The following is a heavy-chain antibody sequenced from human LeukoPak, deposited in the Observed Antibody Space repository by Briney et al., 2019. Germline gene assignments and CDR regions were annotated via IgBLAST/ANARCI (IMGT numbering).Heavy chain of an antibody. Sequence: GGSLRLSCAGSGLMFSNHAMTWVRQAPGKGLEYVAESSGSGRDTYYADSVQGRFIISRDNSKNTLYLQMNSLRAEDTAEYYCGRRTRDGYNSPIDYWGQGTLVTVSS. D-gene: IGHD5-24*01. CDR3: GRRTRDGYNSPIDY. V-gene: IGHV3-23*01. CDR1: GLMFSNHA. J-gene: IGHJ4*02. CDR2: SSGSGRDT.